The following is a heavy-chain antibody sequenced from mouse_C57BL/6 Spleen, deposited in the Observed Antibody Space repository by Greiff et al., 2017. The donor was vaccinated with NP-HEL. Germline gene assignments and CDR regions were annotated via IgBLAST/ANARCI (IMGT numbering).Heavy chain of an antibody. V-gene: IGHV2-9-1*01. CDR1: GFSLTSYA. CDR2: IWTGGGT. Sequence: QVQLKESGPGLVAPSQSLSITCTVSGFSLTSYAISWVRQPPGKGLEWLGVIWTGGGTNYNSALKSRLSISKDNSKSQVFLKMNSLQTDDTARYYCARNFGTTVVALSWYFDVWGTGTTVTVSS. D-gene: IGHD1-1*01. J-gene: IGHJ1*03. CDR3: ARNFGTTVVALSWYFDV.